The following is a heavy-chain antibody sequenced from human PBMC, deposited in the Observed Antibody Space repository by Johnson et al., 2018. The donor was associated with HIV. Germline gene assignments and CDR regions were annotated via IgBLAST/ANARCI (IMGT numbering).Heavy chain of an antibody. CDR3: SSVPAGYSRDGLDI. CDR1: GFTFSDYY. D-gene: IGHD5-18*01. Sequence: VQLVESGGGLVKPGGSLRLSCAASGFTFSDYYMRWVRQAPGKGLEWVSGISWKSGSIGYAASVKGRFTSSRDNSKNSLYLQMNSLRAGDTAVYYCSSVPAGYSRDGLDIWGQGKMVTVSS. CDR2: ISWKSGSI. V-gene: IGHV3-9*01. J-gene: IGHJ3*02.